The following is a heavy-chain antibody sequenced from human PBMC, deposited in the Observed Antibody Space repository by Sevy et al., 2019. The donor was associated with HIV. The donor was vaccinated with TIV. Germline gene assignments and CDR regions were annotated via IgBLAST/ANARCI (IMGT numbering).Heavy chain of an antibody. CDR2: IWFDGSNT. V-gene: IGHV3-33*01. CDR1: GFTFSSFG. D-gene: IGHD4-17*01. CDR3: ARDLEFYDSGDYGPAFMPDF. Sequence: GGSLRLSCAASGFTFSSFGMHWVRQAPGKGLEWVAVIWFDGSNTYYADSVKGRFTISRDIAKNTLHLQMNSLRAEDMAVYYWARDLEFYDSGDYGPAFMPDFWGHGTLVTVSS. J-gene: IGHJ4*01.